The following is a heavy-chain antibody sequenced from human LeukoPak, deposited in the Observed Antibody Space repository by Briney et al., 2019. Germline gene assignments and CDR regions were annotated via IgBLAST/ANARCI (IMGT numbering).Heavy chain of an antibody. CDR2: ISSSGSTI. CDR3: ARDYGDYVADY. CDR1: GFTFSSYW. D-gene: IGHD4-17*01. Sequence: GGSLRLSCAASGFTFSSYWMSWVRQAPGKGLEWVSYISSSGSTIYYADSVKGRFTISRDNAKNSLYLQMNSLRAEDTAVYYCARDYGDYVADYWGQGTLVTVSS. V-gene: IGHV3-48*04. J-gene: IGHJ4*02.